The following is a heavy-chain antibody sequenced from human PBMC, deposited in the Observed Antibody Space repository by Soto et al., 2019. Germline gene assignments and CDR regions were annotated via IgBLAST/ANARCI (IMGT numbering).Heavy chain of an antibody. J-gene: IGHJ6*03. CDR1: GFTFSSYW. V-gene: IGHV3-74*01. CDR2: INSDGSST. Sequence: GGSLRLSCAASGFTFSSYWMHWVRQAPGKGLVWVSRINSDGSSTSYADSVKGRFTISRDNAKNTLYLQMNSLRAEDTAVYYCARDGAAAYYYYYMDVWGKGTTVTVSS. D-gene: IGHD6-13*01. CDR3: ARDGAAAYYYYYMDV.